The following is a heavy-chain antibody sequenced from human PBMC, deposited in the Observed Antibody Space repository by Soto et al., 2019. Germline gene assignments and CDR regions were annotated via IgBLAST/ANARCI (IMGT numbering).Heavy chain of an antibody. Sequence: QVQLVESGGGVVQPGRSLSLSCAASGFTFSSYAMHWVRQAPGKGLEWVAVISYDGSNKYYADSVKGRFTISRANSKNTLYLEMNSLRAEDTAVYYCATARAIRFWGGMDVWGHGTTVTVS. CDR1: GFTFSSYA. CDR3: ATARAIRFWGGMDV. V-gene: IGHV3-30*14. D-gene: IGHD3-3*01. CDR2: ISYDGSNK. J-gene: IGHJ6*02.